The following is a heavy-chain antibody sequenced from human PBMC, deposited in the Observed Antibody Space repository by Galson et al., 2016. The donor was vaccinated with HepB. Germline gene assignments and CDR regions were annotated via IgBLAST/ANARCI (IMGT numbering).Heavy chain of an antibody. CDR1: GGSINNSSYY. Sequence: TLSLTCTVPGGSINNSSYYWGWIRQPPGKGLEWIGSVYYSGSTYYNPPLKSRVTLSVDTSKNQFSLKLNSLTAADTAVYFCARQDNKRLNVDYWGQGTLVTVSS. CDR3: ARQDNKRLNVDY. CDR2: VYYSGST. J-gene: IGHJ4*02. V-gene: IGHV4-39*01. D-gene: IGHD5-24*01.